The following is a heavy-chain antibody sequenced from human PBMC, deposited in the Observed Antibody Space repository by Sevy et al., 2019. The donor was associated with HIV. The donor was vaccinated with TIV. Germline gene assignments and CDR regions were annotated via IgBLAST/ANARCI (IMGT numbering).Heavy chain of an antibody. CDR2: ISYDGSNK. Sequence: GGSLRLSCAASGFTFSSYAMHWVRQAPGKGLEWVAVISYDGSNKYYADSVKGQFTISRDNSKNTLYLQMNSLRAEDTAVYYCAREGFVVVTAIPPYNWFDPWGQGTLVTVSS. D-gene: IGHD2-21*02. CDR3: AREGFVVVTAIPPYNWFDP. J-gene: IGHJ5*02. CDR1: GFTFSSYA. V-gene: IGHV3-30-3*01.